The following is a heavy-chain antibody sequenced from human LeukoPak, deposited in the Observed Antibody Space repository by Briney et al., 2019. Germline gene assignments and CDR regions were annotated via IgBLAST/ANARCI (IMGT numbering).Heavy chain of an antibody. CDR1: GGSISKGRYH. V-gene: IGHV4-61*02. Sequence: PSQTLSLTCPDSGGSISKGRYHWSWIRHPAEEGLEWIGRIYTSGSTNYNPSLKSRVTISVDTSKNQFSLKLSSVTAADTAVYYCARGRGSYPGDWYFDLWGRGTLVTVSS. CDR2: IYTSGST. J-gene: IGHJ2*01. D-gene: IGHD1-26*01. CDR3: ARGRGSYPGDWYFDL.